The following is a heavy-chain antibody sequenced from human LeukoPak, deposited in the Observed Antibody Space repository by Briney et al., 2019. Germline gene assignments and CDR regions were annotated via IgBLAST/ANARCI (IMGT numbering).Heavy chain of an antibody. J-gene: IGHJ4*02. Sequence: PGGSLRLSCVVSGFXFSDHYMSWIRQAPGKRLEWVSYISSGSTYANYADSVEGRFTISRDNAKNSLYLLMNSLRAEDTAVYYCARGDYGGDYFDYWGQGTLVTVSS. CDR3: ARGDYGGDYFDY. CDR1: GFXFSDHY. CDR2: ISSGSTYA. V-gene: IGHV3-11*05. D-gene: IGHD4-23*01.